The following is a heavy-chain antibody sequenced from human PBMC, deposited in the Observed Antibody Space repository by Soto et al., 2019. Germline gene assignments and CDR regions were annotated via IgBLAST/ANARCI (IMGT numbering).Heavy chain of an antibody. CDR1: GGSVSSGTYY. CDR2: IYRGSP. D-gene: IGHD7-27*01. J-gene: IGHJ2*01. CDR3: SRDQGLGAGYFAL. V-gene: IGHV4-61*01. Sequence: QVQLQESGPGQVKPSETLFLTCTVSGGSVSSGTYYWSWIRQPAGKGLEWMGYIYRGSPNYNPSLESRATISVDTSRTQFSLMLSSATAADTAVYYCSRDQGLGAGYFALWGRGTLVTVSS.